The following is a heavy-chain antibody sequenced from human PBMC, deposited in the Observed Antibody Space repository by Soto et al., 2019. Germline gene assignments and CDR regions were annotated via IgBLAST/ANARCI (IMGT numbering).Heavy chain of an antibody. V-gene: IGHV1-18*01. J-gene: IGHJ5*02. CDR1: GGTFSNHA. D-gene: IGHD3-16*02. CDR3: ERGAYYDYVWGSYRPNFGFDP. Sequence: ASVKVSCKAPGGTFSNHAISWVRQAPGQGLEWMGRIIAIYTTTNYAQKLQGRVTMTTDTSTSTAYLELRSLRSDDTAVYYCERGAYYDYVWGSYRPNFGFDPWGQGTLVTVSS. CDR2: IIAIYTTT.